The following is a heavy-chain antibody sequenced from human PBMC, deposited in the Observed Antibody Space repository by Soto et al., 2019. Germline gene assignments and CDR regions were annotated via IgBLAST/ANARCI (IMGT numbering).Heavy chain of an antibody. CDR3: ARDPICSSTSCYTLDY. D-gene: IGHD2-2*02. Sequence: QVQLVESGGGVVQPGRSLRLSCAASGFTFSSYGMHWVRQAPGKGLEWVAVIWYDGSNKYYADSVKGRFTISRDNSKNTLYLQMNSLRAEDTAVYYCARDPICSSTSCYTLDYWGQGTLVTVSS. CDR1: GFTFSSYG. J-gene: IGHJ4*02. V-gene: IGHV3-33*01. CDR2: IWYDGSNK.